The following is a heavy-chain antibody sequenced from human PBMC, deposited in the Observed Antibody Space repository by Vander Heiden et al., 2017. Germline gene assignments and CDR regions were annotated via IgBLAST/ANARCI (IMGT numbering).Heavy chain of an antibody. D-gene: IGHD2-21*02. CDR3: ARAYCGADCYPDY. CDR1: GFTVSSYN. V-gene: IGHV3-48*01. Sequence: EVQLVESGGGLVQPGGSLRLSVLGPGFTVSSYNSNWGRQAPGKGLEWVSHISSSSFTIYYADSVKGRFIISRDNAKNSLWLQMNSLGVEDTAVYYCARAYCGADCYPDYWGQGTLVTVSS. CDR2: ISSSSFTI. J-gene: IGHJ4*02.